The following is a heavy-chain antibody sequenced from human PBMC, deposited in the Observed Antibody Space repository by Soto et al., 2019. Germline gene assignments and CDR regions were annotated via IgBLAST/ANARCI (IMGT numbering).Heavy chain of an antibody. D-gene: IGHD3-10*01. V-gene: IGHV3-23*01. Sequence: EVQLLEAGGNLIQPGGSLRLSCAASGFTFSSYAMSWVRQAPGQGLEWLSAISGPGATIYYAESVKVRFTIPSDNSKNTLYLQMNSLTAEDTAVYYCAKMLTMVRGVTGLRDFDFWGQGTLVTVSS. CDR3: AKMLTMVRGVTGLRDFDF. J-gene: IGHJ4*02. CDR1: GFTFSSYA. CDR2: ISGPGATI.